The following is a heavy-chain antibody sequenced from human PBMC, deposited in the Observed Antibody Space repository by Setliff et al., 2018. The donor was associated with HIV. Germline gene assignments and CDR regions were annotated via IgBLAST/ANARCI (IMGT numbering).Heavy chain of an antibody. CDR1: GYTFTTYA. J-gene: IGHJ6*03. CDR2: INAGNGNT. V-gene: IGHV1-3*01. CDR3: ARDNGYYYMDV. Sequence: ASVKVSCKASGYTFTTYAFHWVRQAPGQRLEWMGWINAGNGNTKYSQKFQGRVTITRDTSASTAYMDLSGLRSEDTAVYYCARDNGYYYMDVWGKGTTVTVSS.